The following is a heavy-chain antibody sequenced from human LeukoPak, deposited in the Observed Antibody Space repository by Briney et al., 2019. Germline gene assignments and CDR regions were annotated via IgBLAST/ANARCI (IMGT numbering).Heavy chain of an antibody. D-gene: IGHD3-10*01. CDR3: ARVLWFGELPSPFDY. CDR1: GYTFTGYY. V-gene: IGHV1-2*02. Sequence: ASVKVSCKASGYTFTGYYMHWVRQARGQGLEWMGWINPNSGGTNYAQKFQGRVTMTRDTSISTAYMELSRLRSDDTAVYYCARVLWFGELPSPFDYWGQGTLVTVSS. CDR2: INPNSGGT. J-gene: IGHJ4*02.